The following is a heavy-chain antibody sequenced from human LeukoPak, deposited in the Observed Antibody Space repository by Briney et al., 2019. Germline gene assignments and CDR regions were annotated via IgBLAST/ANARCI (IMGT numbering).Heavy chain of an antibody. V-gene: IGHV4-59*08. CDR1: GGSINNYY. D-gene: IGHD1-1*01. Sequence: SETLSLTCTVSGGSINNYYWTWVRQPPGKGLEWIGYISNSGSTNYNPSLKSRVTISVDTSKNQFSLKLSSVTAADTAVYYCARNERLDRDYYYGMDVWGQGTTVTVSS. CDR3: ARNERLDRDYYYGMDV. CDR2: ISNSGST. J-gene: IGHJ6*02.